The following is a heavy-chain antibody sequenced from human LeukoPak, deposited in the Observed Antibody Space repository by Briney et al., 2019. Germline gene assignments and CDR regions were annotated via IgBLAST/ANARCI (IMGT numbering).Heavy chain of an antibody. CDR2: ITDSGVDT. D-gene: IGHD5/OR15-5a*01. J-gene: IGHJ4*02. V-gene: IGHV3-23*01. Sequence: GGSLRLSCVASGFAFSTYGMSWVRQAPGKGLECVSAITDSGVDTYYADSVKGRFTISRDNSKNTLFLQMNSLRAEDTAVYYCVSRSSDRAFAYWGQGALVTVSS. CDR3: VSRSSDRAFAY. CDR1: GFAFSTYG.